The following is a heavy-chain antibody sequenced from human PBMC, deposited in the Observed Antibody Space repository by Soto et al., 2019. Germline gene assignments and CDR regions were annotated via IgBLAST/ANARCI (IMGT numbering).Heavy chain of an antibody. V-gene: IGHV4-31*03. D-gene: IGHD3-9*01. CDR1: GGSISSGGYY. CDR2: IYYSGST. CDR3: ARWFDLRYFDWFAFGERNDI. J-gene: IGHJ3*02. Sequence: PSETLSLTCTVSGGSISSGGYYWSWIRQHPGKGLEWIGYIYYSGSTYYNPSLKSRVTISVDTSKNQFSLKLSSVTAADTAVYYCARWFDLRYFDWFAFGERNDIWGQGTMVTVSS.